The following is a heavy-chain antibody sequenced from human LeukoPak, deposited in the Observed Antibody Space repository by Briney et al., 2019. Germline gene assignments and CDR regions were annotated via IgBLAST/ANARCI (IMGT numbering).Heavy chain of an antibody. J-gene: IGHJ4*02. V-gene: IGHV4-59*01. CDR2: IYYSGST. CDR1: GGSIGSYY. D-gene: IGHD6-19*01. CDR3: ARDVHSSGWNYYFDS. Sequence: SETLSLTCTVSGGSIGSYYWSWIRQPPGKGLEWIGYIYYSGSTNYNPSLKSRVTISVDTSKNQFSLKLSSVTAADTAVYYCARDVHSSGWNYYFDSWGQGTLVTVSS.